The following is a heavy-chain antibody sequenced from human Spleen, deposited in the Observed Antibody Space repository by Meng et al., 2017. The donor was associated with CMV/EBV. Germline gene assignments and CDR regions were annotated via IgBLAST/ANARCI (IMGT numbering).Heavy chain of an antibody. J-gene: IGHJ4*02. CDR1: AFTFRDYG. D-gene: IGHD4-11*01. CDR2: ISSFESTI. V-gene: IGHV3-11*01. CDR3: ASPHDNTNYCFDY. Sequence: GGSLRLSCAASAFTFRDYGMHWVRQAPGKGLEWVSYISSFESTIYYADSVKGRFTISRDNAKNLLYLQMNSLRAEDTAVYYCASPHDNTNYCFDYWGQGTLVTVSS.